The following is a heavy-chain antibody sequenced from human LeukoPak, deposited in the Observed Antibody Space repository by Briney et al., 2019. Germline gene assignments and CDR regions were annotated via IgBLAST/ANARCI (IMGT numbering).Heavy chain of an antibody. CDR1: GGSISSSSYY. CDR3: ARHYSGYSYGYPFDY. CDR2: IYYSGST. J-gene: IGHJ4*02. Sequence: SETLSLTCTVSGGSISSSSYYWGWIRQPPGKGLDSIGSIYYSGSTYYNPSLKSRVTISVDTSKNQFSLKLSSVTAADTAVYYCARHYSGYSYGYPFDYWGQGTLVTVSS. V-gene: IGHV4-39*01. D-gene: IGHD5-18*01.